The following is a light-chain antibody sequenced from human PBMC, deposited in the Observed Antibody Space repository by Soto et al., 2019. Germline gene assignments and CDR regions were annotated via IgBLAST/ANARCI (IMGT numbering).Light chain of an antibody. CDR1: QNLSRYF. CDR3: EQHDILPIS. CDR2: GAS. V-gene: IGKV3-20*01. J-gene: IGKJ5*01. Sequence: EVVLTQSPGTLSLSPGDRASLTCRASQNLSRYFLAWYQHTPGQAPRILISGASRRDTGIPDRFSGAWSGTDFTLPISSLEPEDFKLYYCEQHDILPISFGQRTRLAI.